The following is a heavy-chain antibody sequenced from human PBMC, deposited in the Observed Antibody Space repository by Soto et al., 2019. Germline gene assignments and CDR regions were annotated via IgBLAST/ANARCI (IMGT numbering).Heavy chain of an antibody. J-gene: IGHJ4*02. CDR2: ISTDNGNT. Sequence: GASVKVSCKASGGTFTSSGISWVRQAPGQGLEWMGWISTDNGNTNYAQHLQGRVSMTTDTSTSTAYMDLRSLRSDDTAVYYCARDRGSYALDYWGQGTLVTVSS. V-gene: IGHV1-18*01. D-gene: IGHD1-26*01. CDR1: GGTFTSSG. CDR3: ARDRGSYALDY.